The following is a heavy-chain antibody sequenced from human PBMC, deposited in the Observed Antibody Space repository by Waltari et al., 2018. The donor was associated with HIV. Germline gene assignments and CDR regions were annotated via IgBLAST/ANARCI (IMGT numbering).Heavy chain of an antibody. D-gene: IGHD6-6*01. V-gene: IGHV3-9*01. CDR2: INWSGDNT. CDR3: AKPPGSSSPGS. J-gene: IGHJ4*02. CDR1: GFTFDEYA. Sequence: EVHLVESGGGLVQPGRSLRLSCAASGFTFDEYAMHWVRQAPGKGLEWVSGINWSGDNTAYADSLKGRFTISRDNAKNSLSLQMNSLRVEDTAIYYCAKPPGSSSPGSWGQGTLVTVSS.